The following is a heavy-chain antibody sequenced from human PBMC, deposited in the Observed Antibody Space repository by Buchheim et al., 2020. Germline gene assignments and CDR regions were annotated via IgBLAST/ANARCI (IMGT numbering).Heavy chain of an antibody. CDR2: ISYDGSNK. V-gene: IGHV3-30*18. CDR1: GFTFSSYG. CDR3: AKVGIAVAGDYFDY. D-gene: IGHD6-19*01. J-gene: IGHJ4*02. Sequence: QVQLVESGGGVVQPGRSLRLSCAASGFTFSSYGMHWVRQAPGKGLEWVAVISYDGSNKYYADSVKGRFTISSDNSKNTLYLQMNSLRAEDTAVYYCAKVGIAVAGDYFDYWGQGTL.